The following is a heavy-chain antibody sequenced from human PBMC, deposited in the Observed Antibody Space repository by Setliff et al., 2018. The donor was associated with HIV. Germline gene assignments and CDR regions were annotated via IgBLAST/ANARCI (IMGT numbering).Heavy chain of an antibody. Sequence: SETLSLTCAVYGGSLSDSYYNWFRQPPGKGLEWIGEISHSGRTSYNSSLKSRVTMSVDASRNHISLTLTSLTAADTAVYYCARDQRLPGVQPPYWYFDLWGRGTLVTVSS. V-gene: IGHV4-34*01. CDR2: ISHSGRT. J-gene: IGHJ2*01. CDR3: ARDQRLPGVQPPYWYFDL. CDR1: GGSLSDSY. D-gene: IGHD6-25*01.